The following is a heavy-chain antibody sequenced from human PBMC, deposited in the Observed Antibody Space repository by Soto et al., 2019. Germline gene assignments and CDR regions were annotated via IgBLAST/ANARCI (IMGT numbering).Heavy chain of an antibody. Sequence: QVQLVESGGGVVQPGRSLRLSCAASGFTFSSYAMHWVRQAPGKGLEWVAVISYDGSNKYYADSVKGRFTSSRDNSKNTLYLQMNSLRAEDTAVYYCARALYGDYAWVDYWGQGTLVTVSS. D-gene: IGHD4-17*01. J-gene: IGHJ4*02. CDR2: ISYDGSNK. CDR3: ARALYGDYAWVDY. V-gene: IGHV3-30-3*01. CDR1: GFTFSSYA.